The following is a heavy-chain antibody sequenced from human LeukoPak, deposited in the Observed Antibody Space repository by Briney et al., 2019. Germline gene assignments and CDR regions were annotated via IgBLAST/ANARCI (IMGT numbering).Heavy chain of an antibody. Sequence: SETLSLTCAVPGYSISSGYYWGWIRQPPGKGLEWIGSIYHSGRTYYNPSLKSRVTISVDTSKNQFSLKLSSVTAADTAVYYCARHPLEYYDFWSGYYKRGPFDYWGQGTLVTVSS. J-gene: IGHJ4*02. D-gene: IGHD3-3*01. CDR2: IYHSGRT. CDR3: ARHPLEYYDFWSGYYKRGPFDY. V-gene: IGHV4-38-2*01. CDR1: GYSISSGYY.